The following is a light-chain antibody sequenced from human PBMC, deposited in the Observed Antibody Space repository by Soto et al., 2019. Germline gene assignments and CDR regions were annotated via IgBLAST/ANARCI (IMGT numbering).Light chain of an antibody. CDR3: QQYGGFSRT. J-gene: IGKJ1*01. CDR2: DAS. V-gene: IGKV1-5*01. CDR1: QSISNS. Sequence: DIPGTQSPSTLSTYVGDRVTITCRASQSISNSLAWYHQKPGTAPKLLIYDASNLERGVPSRFSGSGSGTEFTLTISSLQPDDFATYYCQQYGGFSRTFGQGTKVDIK.